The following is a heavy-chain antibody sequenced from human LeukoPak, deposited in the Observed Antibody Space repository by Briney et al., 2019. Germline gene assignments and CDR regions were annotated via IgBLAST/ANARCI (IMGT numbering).Heavy chain of an antibody. D-gene: IGHD1-20*01. CDR3: AKETSITGAGDF. CDR2: ISGSGGTT. V-gene: IGHV3-23*01. Sequence: GGSLRLSCAASGFSFSSYAMSWVRQAPGKGLEWVSAISGSGGTTYYADSVKGRVTISRDNSKNTLYLQMHSLRAEDTAVYYCAKETSITGAGDFWGQGALVTVSS. J-gene: IGHJ4*02. CDR1: GFSFSSYA.